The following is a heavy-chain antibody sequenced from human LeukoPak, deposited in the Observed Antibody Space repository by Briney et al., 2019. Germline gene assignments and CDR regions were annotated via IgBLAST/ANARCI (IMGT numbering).Heavy chain of an antibody. CDR2: ITWDAGTT. Sequence: GGSLRLSCAASGFTFDDYAMHWVRQAPGKGLEWVSLITWDAGTTHYADSVKGRFTISRDNSKNSLYLQMNSLRAEDTALYYCAKDSTRGSSWDFDYWGQGTLVTVSS. V-gene: IGHV3-43D*03. J-gene: IGHJ4*02. CDR1: GFTFDDYA. D-gene: IGHD6-6*01. CDR3: AKDSTRGSSWDFDY.